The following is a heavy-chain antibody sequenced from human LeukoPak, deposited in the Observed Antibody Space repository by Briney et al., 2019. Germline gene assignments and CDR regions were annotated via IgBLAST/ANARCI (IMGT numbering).Heavy chain of an antibody. V-gene: IGHV1-2*02. CDR2: INLNSGYT. CDR3: VTSTGYFRTWGAFDI. CDR1: GYTFTGYY. Sequence: VASVKVSCKASGYTFTGYYIHWVRQAPGQGLEWMAWINLNSGYTNYAQNFQGRVTMTRDTSINTAFMELASLRSDDTAVYYCVTSTGYFRTWGAFDIWGQGTVVTVSP. J-gene: IGHJ3*02. D-gene: IGHD7-27*01.